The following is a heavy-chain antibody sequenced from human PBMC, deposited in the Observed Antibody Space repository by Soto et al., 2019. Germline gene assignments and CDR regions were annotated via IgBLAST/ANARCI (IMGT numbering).Heavy chain of an antibody. J-gene: IGHJ4*02. D-gene: IGHD1-26*01. CDR3: ARREIQGPIDY. V-gene: IGHV4-28*01. CDR1: GYSISSSNW. CDR2: IYYSGTT. Sequence: SETLSLTCAVSGYSISSSNWWGWIRQPPGKGLEWIGYIYYSGTTYCNPSLKSRVTMSVDTSKNQFSLKLTSVTAVDTAVYYCARREIQGPIDYWGQGTLVTAPQ.